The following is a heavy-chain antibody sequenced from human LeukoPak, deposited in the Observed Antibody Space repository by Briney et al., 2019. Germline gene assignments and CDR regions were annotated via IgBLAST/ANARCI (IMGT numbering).Heavy chain of an antibody. CDR3: AKDDKVVNYYGSGSFDY. J-gene: IGHJ4*02. CDR2: ISYDGSNK. V-gene: IGHV3-30*18. CDR1: GFTFSSYG. Sequence: GGSLRLSCAASGFTFSSYGMHWVRQAPGKGLEWVAVISYDGSNKYYADSVKGRFTISRDNSKDTLYLQMNSLRAEDTAVYYCAKDDKVVNYYGSGSFDYWGQGTLVTVSS. D-gene: IGHD3-10*01.